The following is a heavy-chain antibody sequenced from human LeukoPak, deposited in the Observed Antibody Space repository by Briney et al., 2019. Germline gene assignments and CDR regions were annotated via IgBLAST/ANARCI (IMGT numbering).Heavy chain of an antibody. J-gene: IGHJ2*01. CDR3: ARRFFYDGSGYATHWYFDL. V-gene: IGHV3-48*02. CDR1: GFTFSSYS. Sequence: PGGSLRLSCAASGFTFSSYSMNWVRQAPGKGLEWVSYISSSSSTIYYADSVKGRFTISRDNAKNTLYLQMNSLRDEDTAVYYCARRFFYDGSGYATHWYFDLWGRGTLVTVSS. D-gene: IGHD3-22*01. CDR2: ISSSSSTI.